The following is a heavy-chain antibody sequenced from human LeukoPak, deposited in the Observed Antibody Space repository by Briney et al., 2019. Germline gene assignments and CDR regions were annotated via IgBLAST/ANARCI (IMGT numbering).Heavy chain of an antibody. Sequence: ASVKVSCKASEGTFSSYAISWVRQAPGQGLEWMGGIIPIFGTANYAQKFQGRVTITADKSTSTAYMELSSLRSEDTAVYYCARDRLQYYYGSGSYYNPGDAFDIWGQGTMVTVSS. CDR1: EGTFSSYA. D-gene: IGHD3-10*01. J-gene: IGHJ3*02. CDR3: ARDRLQYYYGSGSYYNPGDAFDI. V-gene: IGHV1-69*06. CDR2: IIPIFGTA.